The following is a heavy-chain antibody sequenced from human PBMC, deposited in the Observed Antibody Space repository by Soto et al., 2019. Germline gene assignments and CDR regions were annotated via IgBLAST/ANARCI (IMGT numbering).Heavy chain of an antibody. J-gene: IGHJ5*02. V-gene: IGHV4-30-4*01. CDR3: VRGGIAGHWFDP. CDR2: IYYSGST. CDR1: GGSISSGDYY. Sequence: SETLSLTCTVSGGSISSGDYYWSWIRQPPGKGLEWIGYIYYSGSTYYNPSLKSRVTISVDTSKNQFSLKLSSVTAADTAVYYCVRGGIAGHWFDPWGQGILVTAPQ. D-gene: IGHD2-15*01.